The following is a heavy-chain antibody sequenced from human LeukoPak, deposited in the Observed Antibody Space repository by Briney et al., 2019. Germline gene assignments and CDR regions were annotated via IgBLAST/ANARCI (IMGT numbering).Heavy chain of an antibody. V-gene: IGHV1-8*03. CDR1: GYTFTSYD. Sequence: EASVKVSCKASGYTFTSYDINWVRQATGQGLEWMGWMNPNSGNTGYAQKFQGRVTITRNTSISTAYMELSSLRSEDTAVYYCARGGRRVPAAKPIDHWGQGTLVTVSS. J-gene: IGHJ5*02. D-gene: IGHD2-2*01. CDR3: ARGGRRVPAAKPIDH. CDR2: MNPNSGNT.